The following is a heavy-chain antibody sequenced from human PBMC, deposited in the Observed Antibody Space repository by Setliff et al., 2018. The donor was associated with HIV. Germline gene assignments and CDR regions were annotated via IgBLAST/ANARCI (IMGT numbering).Heavy chain of an antibody. D-gene: IGHD6-19*01. Sequence: PSETLSLTCAVYGGSFSGYYWSWIRQPPGKGLEWIGGFYYSGTSYYNPSLRSRLTISVDTSKNQFSLKLNSVTAADTAMYYCAKGENEQWLVVGLFDYWGQGTLVTVSS. J-gene: IGHJ4*02. CDR1: GGSFSGYY. CDR2: FYYSGTS. V-gene: IGHV4-34*01. CDR3: AKGENEQWLVVGLFDY.